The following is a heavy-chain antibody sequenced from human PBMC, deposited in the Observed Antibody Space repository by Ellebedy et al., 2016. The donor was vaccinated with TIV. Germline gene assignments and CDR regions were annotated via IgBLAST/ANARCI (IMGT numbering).Heavy chain of an antibody. CDR3: ASVGAPYSTSWYGYI. V-gene: IGHV3-11*01. D-gene: IGHD6-13*01. CDR1: GFPFSDYY. J-gene: IGHJ4*02. CDR2: ISSTSSTI. Sequence: GGSLRLSCAASGFPFSDYYMSWIRQAPGKGLEWVSYISSTSSTIYYADSVKGRFTISRDNGKNSLYLQMNSLRVDDTAVYYCASVGAPYSTSWYGYIWGQGTLVTVSS.